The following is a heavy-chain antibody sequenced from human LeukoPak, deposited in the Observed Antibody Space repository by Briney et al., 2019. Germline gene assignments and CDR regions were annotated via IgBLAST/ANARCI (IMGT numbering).Heavy chain of an antibody. CDR2: INPNSGGT. Sequence: GASVKVSCKASGYTFTSYYMHWVRQAPGQGLEWMGWINPNSGGTNYAQKFQGRVTMTRDTSISTAYMELSRLRHDDTAVYYCARPSSGSYSSDAFDIWGQGTMVTVSS. J-gene: IGHJ3*02. CDR1: GYTFTSYY. D-gene: IGHD1-26*01. V-gene: IGHV1-2*02. CDR3: ARPSSGSYSSDAFDI.